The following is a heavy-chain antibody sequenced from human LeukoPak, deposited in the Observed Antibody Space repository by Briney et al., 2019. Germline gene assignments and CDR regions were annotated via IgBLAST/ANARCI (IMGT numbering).Heavy chain of an antibody. J-gene: IGHJ4*02. CDR2: IKQDGSEK. Sequence: GGSLRLSCVASGFTFSSYLMSWVRQAPGKGLEWVANIKQDGSEKYYVDSVKGRFTISRDNAKNSLYLQMNSLRAEDTAVYYCARGAWTFDYWGQGTLVSVSS. CDR1: GFTFSSYL. V-gene: IGHV3-7*01. D-gene: IGHD3/OR15-3a*01. CDR3: ARGAWTFDY.